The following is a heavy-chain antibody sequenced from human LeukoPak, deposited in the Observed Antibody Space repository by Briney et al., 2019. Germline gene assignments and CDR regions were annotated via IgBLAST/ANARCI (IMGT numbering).Heavy chain of an antibody. CDR2: IRYNGNNQ. CDR3: AKDSAFYYIDV. V-gene: IGHV3-30*02. CDR1: GFTFNNYG. Sequence: GGSLRLSCAASGFTFNNYGMHWVRQAPGKGLEWVAFIRYNGNNQYYADSVKGRFTISRDNSKNTLYLQMNSLKSDDTAVYYCAKDSAFYYIDVWGKGTTVIISS. J-gene: IGHJ6*03. D-gene: IGHD3-10*01.